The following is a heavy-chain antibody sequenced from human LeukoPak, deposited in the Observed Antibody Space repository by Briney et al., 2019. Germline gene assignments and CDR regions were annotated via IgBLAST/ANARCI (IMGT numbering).Heavy chain of an antibody. V-gene: IGHV3-9*01. D-gene: IGHD5-12*01. CDR2: ISWNSGSI. J-gene: IGHJ4*02. CDR3: AKGLPIDY. Sequence: GGSLRLSCAASGFTFDDYAMLWVRQAPGKGLEWVSGISWNSGSIGYADSVKGRFTISRDNAKNSLYLQMNSLRAEDTALYYCAKGLPIDYWGQGTLVTVSS. CDR1: GFTFDDYA.